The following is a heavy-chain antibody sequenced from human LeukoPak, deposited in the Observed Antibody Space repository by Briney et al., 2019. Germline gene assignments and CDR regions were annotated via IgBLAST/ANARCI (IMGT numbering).Heavy chain of an antibody. J-gene: IGHJ6*02. CDR2: ISSSGSTI. V-gene: IGHV3-48*01. CDR1: GFTFSSYS. D-gene: IGHD3/OR15-3a*01. Sequence: GGSLRLSCAASGFTFSSYSMNWVRQAPGKGLEWVSYISSSGSTIYYADSVKGRFTISRDNAKNSLYLQMNSLRAEDTAVYYCARDDLGTSYFYYGMDVWGQGTTVTVSS. CDR3: ARDDLGTSYFYYGMDV.